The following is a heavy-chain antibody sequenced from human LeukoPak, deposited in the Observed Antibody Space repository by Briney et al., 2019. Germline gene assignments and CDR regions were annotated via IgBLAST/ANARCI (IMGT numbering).Heavy chain of an antibody. J-gene: IGHJ1*01. Sequence: ASVKVSCKASGYTFTGYYMHWVRQAPGQGLEWMGWINPNSGGTNYAQKFQGRFTMTRDTSISTAYMELSRLRSDDTAVYYCARAYYYDSSGYAEYFQHWGQGTLDTVSS. CDR3: ARAYYYDSSGYAEYFQH. D-gene: IGHD3-22*01. V-gene: IGHV1-2*02. CDR1: GYTFTGYY. CDR2: INPNSGGT.